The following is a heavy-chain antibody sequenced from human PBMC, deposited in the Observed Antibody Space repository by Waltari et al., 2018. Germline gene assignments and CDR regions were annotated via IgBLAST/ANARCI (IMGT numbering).Heavy chain of an antibody. J-gene: IGHJ1*01. CDR1: GGSISSSSYY. V-gene: IGHV4-39*01. CDR3: ARQDDYGDSMYFQH. Sequence: QLQLQESGPGLVKPSETLSLTCTVSGGSISSSSYYWGWIRQPPGKGLEWIGSIYYSGRTDYKPSLKSRVTISVDTSKNQFSLKLSSVTAADTAVYYCARQDDYGDSMYFQHWGQGTLVTVSS. D-gene: IGHD4-17*01. CDR2: IYYSGRT.